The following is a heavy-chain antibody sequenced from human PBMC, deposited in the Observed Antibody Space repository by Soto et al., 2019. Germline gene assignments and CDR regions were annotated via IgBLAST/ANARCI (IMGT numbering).Heavy chain of an antibody. CDR1: GYTFTSYA. V-gene: IGHV1-3*01. Sequence: ASVKVSCKASGYTFTSYAMHWVRQAPGQRLEWMGWINAGNGNTKYSQKFQGRVTITRDTSASTAYMELSSLRSEDTAVYYCATVRAGPMIVVATPHYYYGMDVWGQGTTVTVSS. J-gene: IGHJ6*02. CDR3: ATVRAGPMIVVATPHYYYGMDV. D-gene: IGHD3-22*01. CDR2: INAGNGNT.